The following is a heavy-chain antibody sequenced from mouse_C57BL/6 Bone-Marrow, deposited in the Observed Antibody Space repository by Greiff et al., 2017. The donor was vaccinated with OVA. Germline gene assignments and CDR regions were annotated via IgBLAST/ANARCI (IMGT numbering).Heavy chain of an antibody. CDR1: GFTFSDFY. CDR3: ARDGDYYGSSWYFDV. V-gene: IGHV7-1*01. CDR2: SRNKANDYTT. J-gene: IGHJ1*03. Sequence: EVKVVESGGGLVQSGRSLRLSCATSGFTFSDFYMEWVRQAPGKGLEWIAASRNKANDYTTEYSASVKGRFIVSRDTSQSILYLQMNALRAEDTAIYYCARDGDYYGSSWYFDVWGTGTTVTVSS. D-gene: IGHD1-1*01.